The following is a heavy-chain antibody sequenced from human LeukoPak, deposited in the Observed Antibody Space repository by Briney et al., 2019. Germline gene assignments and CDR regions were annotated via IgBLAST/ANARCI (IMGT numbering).Heavy chain of an antibody. J-gene: IGHJ4*02. Sequence: GGSLRLSCGASGFTFDDHAMHWVRQAPGKGLEWVSGITWNSDTVAYADSVKGRFTIARDNARNSLYLQMNSLRPEDTALYYCAKGPGLTAFFDFWGQGTLVSVSS. CDR2: ITWNSDTV. CDR1: GFTFDDHA. D-gene: IGHD2-21*02. CDR3: AKGPGLTAFFDF. V-gene: IGHV3-9*01.